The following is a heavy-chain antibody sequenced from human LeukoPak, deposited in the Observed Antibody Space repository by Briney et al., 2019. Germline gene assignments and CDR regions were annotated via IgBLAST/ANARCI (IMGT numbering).Heavy chain of an antibody. CDR1: GGSISSGSYY. Sequence: SETLSLTCTVSGGSISSGSYYWSWIRQPPGKGLEWIGYIYYSGSTNYNPSLKSRVTISVDTSKNQFSLKLSSVTAADTAVYYCARGHRVYDILTGYYSYYFDYWGQGTLVTVSS. CDR3: ARGHRVYDILTGYYSYYFDY. J-gene: IGHJ4*02. V-gene: IGHV4-61*01. D-gene: IGHD3-9*01. CDR2: IYYSGST.